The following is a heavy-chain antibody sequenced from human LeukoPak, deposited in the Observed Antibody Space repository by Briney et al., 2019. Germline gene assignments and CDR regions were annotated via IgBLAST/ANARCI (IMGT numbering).Heavy chain of an antibody. Sequence: SETLSLTCTVSGGSISSSNYYWGWARQPPGKGLEWIGSIYYGGTTYYNPSLKSRITISVDTSRHQFSLKLSSVTAADTAVYYCTRRPVVGAALRTYYFDYWGQGALVTVSS. D-gene: IGHD1-26*01. J-gene: IGHJ4*02. CDR1: GGSISSSNYY. CDR3: TRRPVVGAALRTYYFDY. CDR2: IYYGGTT. V-gene: IGHV4-39*01.